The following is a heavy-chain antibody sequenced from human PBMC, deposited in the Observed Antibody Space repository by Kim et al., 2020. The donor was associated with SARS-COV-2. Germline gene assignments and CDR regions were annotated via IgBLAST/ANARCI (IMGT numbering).Heavy chain of an antibody. J-gene: IGHJ4*02. V-gene: IGHV3-43*02. Sequence: GGSLRLSCAASGFTFDDYAMHWVRQAPGKGLEWVSLISGDGGSTYYADSVKGRFTISRDNSKNSLYLQMNSLRTEDTALYYCAKLESNYYDSSGRSRYDYWGQGTLVTVSS. D-gene: IGHD3-22*01. CDR2: ISGDGGST. CDR1: GFTFDDYA. CDR3: AKLESNYYDSSGRSRYDY.